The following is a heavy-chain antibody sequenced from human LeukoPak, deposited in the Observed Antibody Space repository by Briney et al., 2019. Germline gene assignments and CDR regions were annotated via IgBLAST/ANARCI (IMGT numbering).Heavy chain of an antibody. J-gene: IGHJ1*01. CDR3: ARDYYGSGTKGYFQH. CDR1: GYTFTSYG. D-gene: IGHD3-10*01. CDR2: ISAYNGNT. V-gene: IGHV1-18*01. Sequence: GASVKVSCKASGYTFTSYGISWVRQAPGQGLEWMGWISAYNGNTNYAQKLQGRVTMTTDTSTSTAYMELRSLRSDDTAVYYCARDYYGSGTKGYFQHWGQGTLVTVST.